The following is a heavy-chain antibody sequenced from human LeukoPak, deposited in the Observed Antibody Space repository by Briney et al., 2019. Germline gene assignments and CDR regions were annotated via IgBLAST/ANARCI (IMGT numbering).Heavy chain of an antibody. CDR3: ARVLIAAAGHYYMGV. CDR2: IYTSGST. Sequence: SETLSLTCTVSGGSISSYYWSWSRQPAGKGLEWIGRIYTSGSTNYNPSLKSRVTMSVDTSKNQFSLKLSSVTAADTAVYYCARVLIAAAGHYYMGVWGKGTTVTISS. D-gene: IGHD6-13*01. V-gene: IGHV4-4*07. CDR1: GGSISSYY. J-gene: IGHJ6*03.